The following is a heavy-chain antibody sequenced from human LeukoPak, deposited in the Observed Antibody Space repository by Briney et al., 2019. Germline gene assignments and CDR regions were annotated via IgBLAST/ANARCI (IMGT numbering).Heavy chain of an antibody. CDR3: ARSWAMVSADDY. D-gene: IGHD5-18*01. Sequence: SVKVSCKASGGTFRSYAISRVRQAPGQGLEWMGRIIPIFGTANYAQKFQGRVTITTGESTSTAYMELSSLRSEDTAVYYCARSWAMVSADDYWGQGTLVTVSS. CDR1: GGTFRSYA. J-gene: IGHJ4*02. V-gene: IGHV1-69*05. CDR2: IIPIFGTA.